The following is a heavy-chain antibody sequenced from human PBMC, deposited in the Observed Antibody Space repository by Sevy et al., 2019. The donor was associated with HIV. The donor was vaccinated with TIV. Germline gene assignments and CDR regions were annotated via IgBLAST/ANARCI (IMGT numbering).Heavy chain of an antibody. V-gene: IGHV1-69*13. D-gene: IGHD3-22*01. CDR1: GGTFSSYA. CDR3: ARASTGYYYDSSGYYGFDY. Sequence: ASVKVSCKASGGTFSSYAISWVRQAPGQGLEWMGGIIPIFGTANYAQKFQGRVTITADESTSTAYMELSSLRSEDTAVYYCARASTGYYYDSSGYYGFDYWGQGTLVTVSS. CDR2: IIPIFGTA. J-gene: IGHJ4*02.